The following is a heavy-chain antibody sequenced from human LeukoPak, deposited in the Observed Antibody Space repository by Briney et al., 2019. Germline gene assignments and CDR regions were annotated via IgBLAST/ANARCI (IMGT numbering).Heavy chain of an antibody. CDR2: IIPIFGTA. D-gene: IGHD1-1*01. CDR1: EGTFSSYA. J-gene: IGHJ4*02. CDR3: ARDHRPGPYNWNDGGFDY. Sequence: SVKVSCKASEGTFSSYAISWVRQPPGQGLQWMGGIIPIFGTANYAQKFQGRVTITADESTSTAYMELSSLRSEDTAVYSCARDHRPGPYNWNDGGFDYWGQGTLVTVSS. V-gene: IGHV1-69*13.